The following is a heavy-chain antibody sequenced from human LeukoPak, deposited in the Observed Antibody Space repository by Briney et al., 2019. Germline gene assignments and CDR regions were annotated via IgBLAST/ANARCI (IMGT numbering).Heavy chain of an antibody. CDR1: GYSFTSNY. CDR3: ARDQEAFDY. V-gene: IGHV1-46*01. Sequence: ASVKVSCKASGYSFTSNYIHWVRQAPGQGLEWMGMIYPRDGSTSYAQKFQGRVTVTRDTSTGTVHMELSGLRSEDTAVYYCARDQEAFDYWGQGTLVTVSS. CDR2: IYPRDGST. J-gene: IGHJ4*02.